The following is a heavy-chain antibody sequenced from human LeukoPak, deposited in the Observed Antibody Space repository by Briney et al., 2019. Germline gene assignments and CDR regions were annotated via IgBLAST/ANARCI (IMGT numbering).Heavy chain of an antibody. CDR1: GFTFRNYW. CDR3: ARARDGYNSGAFDI. V-gene: IGHV3-7*01. J-gene: IGHJ3*02. Sequence: GGSLRLSCAASGFTFRNYWMSWVRQAPGKGLEWVAKVKQDGSEKYYVDSVKGRFAVSRDNAKNSLYLQMNSLRAEDTAVYYCARARDGYNSGAFDIWGQGTMVTVSS. CDR2: VKQDGSEK. D-gene: IGHD5-24*01.